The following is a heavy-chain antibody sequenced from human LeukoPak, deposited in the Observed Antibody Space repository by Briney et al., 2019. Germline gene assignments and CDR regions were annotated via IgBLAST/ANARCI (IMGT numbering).Heavy chain of an antibody. V-gene: IGHV3-21*01. CDR1: GFTFSSYS. CDR2: ISTSSSYI. Sequence: GGSLRLSCAASGFTFSSYSMNWVRQAPGKGLEWVSSISTSSSYIYYADSVKGRFTISRDNAKKSLYLQMNRLRAEDTAVYYCARVHHSSSWGTDDCWGQGTLVTVSS. J-gene: IGHJ4*02. CDR3: ARVHHSSSWGTDDC. D-gene: IGHD6-13*01.